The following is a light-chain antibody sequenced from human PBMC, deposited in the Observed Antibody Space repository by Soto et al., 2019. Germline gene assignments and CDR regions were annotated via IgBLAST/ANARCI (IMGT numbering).Light chain of an antibody. CDR2: GAS. J-gene: IGKJ5*01. V-gene: IGKV3-20*01. CDR3: QQNKTPPIT. CDR1: ESIRSNS. Sequence: ETVLTQSPGTLSLSPGETATLSCRASESIRSNSLAWYQQKPGQPPRLLIYGASNRATDIPDRFSGSGSGTDFPPPTTRLESEDFAVYDCQQNKTPPITFGKGTRLDIK.